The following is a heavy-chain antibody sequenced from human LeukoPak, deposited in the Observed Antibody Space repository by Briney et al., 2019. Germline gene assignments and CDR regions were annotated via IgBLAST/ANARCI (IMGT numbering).Heavy chain of an antibody. CDR3: ARQGAATRTGIPSSFDY. CDR2: IYYSGST. V-gene: IGHV4-39*01. D-gene: IGHD6-13*01. J-gene: IGHJ4*02. Sequence: SETLSLTCTVSGASITGYYWTWIRQPPGKGLEWIGSIYYSGSTYYNPSLKSRITISVDTSKNQFSLKLSSVTAADTAVYYCARQGAATRTGIPSSFDYWGQGTLVTVSS. CDR1: GASITGYY.